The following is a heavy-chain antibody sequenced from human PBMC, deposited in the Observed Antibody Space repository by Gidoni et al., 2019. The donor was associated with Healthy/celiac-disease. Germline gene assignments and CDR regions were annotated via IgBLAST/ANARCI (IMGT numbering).Heavy chain of an antibody. D-gene: IGHD2-2*02. CDR2: IYWDDDK. V-gene: IGHV2-5*02. CDR1: GFSLSTSGVG. Sequence: QITLKESGPTLVKPTQTLTLTCTFSGFSLSTSGVGVGWIRQPPGKALEWLALIYWDDDKRYSPSLKSRLTITKDTSKNQVVLTMTNMDPVDTATYYCAHNTPGGWATTDTWFDPWGQGTLVTVSS. CDR3: AHNTPGGWATTDTWFDP. J-gene: IGHJ5*02.